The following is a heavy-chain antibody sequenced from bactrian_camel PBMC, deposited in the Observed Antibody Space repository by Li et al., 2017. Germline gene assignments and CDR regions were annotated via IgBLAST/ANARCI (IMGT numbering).Heavy chain of an antibody. J-gene: IGHJ4*01. CDR1: GLDSVLPLSDYA. Sequence: VQLVESGGGLVQTGGSLRLSCTTSGLDSVLPLSDYAMTWVRQAPGKGLEWVSGINSGGSSTYYADSVKGRFTVSRDNAKNTVYLELNSLKTEDMAIYYCAKCVLSSWWAAGGFDSWGQGTQVTVS. CDR2: INSGGSST. V-gene: IGHV3S40*01. D-gene: IGHD6*01. CDR3: AKCVLSSWWAAGGFDS.